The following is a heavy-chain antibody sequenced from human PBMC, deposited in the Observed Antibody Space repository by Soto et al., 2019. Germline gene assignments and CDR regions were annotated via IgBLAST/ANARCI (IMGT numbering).Heavy chain of an antibody. V-gene: IGHV5-51*01. Sequence: GESLKISCKGSGYSFIDYWIGWVRQVPGKGLEWMGVIYPVDSDTRYSPSFQGHVTISADKSISTAYLQWSSLKASDTAMYYCARRAHMSRRGETFSYYYYGMDVWGQGTTVTVSS. D-gene: IGHD3-16*01. CDR2: IYPVDSDT. CDR1: GYSFIDYW. J-gene: IGHJ6*02. CDR3: ARRAHMSRRGETFSYYYYGMDV.